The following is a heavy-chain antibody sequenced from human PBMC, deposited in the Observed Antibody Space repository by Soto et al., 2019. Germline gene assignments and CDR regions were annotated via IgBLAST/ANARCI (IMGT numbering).Heavy chain of an antibody. CDR3: ARGKGMEENYYYYGMDV. V-gene: IGHV1-3*01. CDR2: INGGNGHT. J-gene: IGHJ6*02. D-gene: IGHD1-1*01. Sequence: ASVKVSCKASGYTFSTYALHWVRQAPGQGLEWMGWINGGNGHTRYSQKFKDRVTISRDTPASTAYMELSGLRSEDTAVYYCARGKGMEENYYYYGMDVWGQGTTVTISS. CDR1: GYTFSTYA.